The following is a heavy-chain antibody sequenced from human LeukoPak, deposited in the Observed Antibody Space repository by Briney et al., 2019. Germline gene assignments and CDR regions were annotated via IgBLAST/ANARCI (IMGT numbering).Heavy chain of an antibody. J-gene: IGHJ6*02. D-gene: IGHD6-13*01. CDR2: INHSGST. CDR3: ARGAPGDIAAAGADYYYGMDV. Sequence: SETLSLTCAVYGGSFSGYYWSWIRQPPGKGLEWIGEINHSGSTNYNPSLKSRVTISVDTSKNQFSLRLSSVTAADTAVYYCARGAPGDIAAAGADYYYGMDVWGQGTTVTVSS. V-gene: IGHV4-34*01. CDR1: GGSFSGYY.